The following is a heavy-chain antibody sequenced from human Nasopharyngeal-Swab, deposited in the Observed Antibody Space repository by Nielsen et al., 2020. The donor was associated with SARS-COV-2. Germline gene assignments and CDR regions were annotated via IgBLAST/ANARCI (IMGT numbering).Heavy chain of an antibody. CDR1: GFTFSSYW. CDR2: INSDGSST. J-gene: IGHJ6*03. D-gene: IGHD2-2*01. V-gene: IGHV3-74*01. Sequence: GGSLRLSCAASGFTFSSYWMHWVRQAPGKGLVWVSRINSDGSSTSYADSVKGRFTISRDNAKNTLYLQMNSLRAEGTAVYYCARSSDDCSSTSCYEYYYYYMDVWGKGTTVTVSS. CDR3: ARSSDDCSSTSCYEYYYYYMDV.